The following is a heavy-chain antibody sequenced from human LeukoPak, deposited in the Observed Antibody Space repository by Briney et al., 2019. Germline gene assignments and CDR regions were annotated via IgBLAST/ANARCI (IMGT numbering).Heavy chain of an antibody. Sequence: SETLSLTCTVSGGSISSGGYYWSWIRQPAGKGLEYLGRIHPSGSTNYNPSLTSRVTISRDTSKNHYSLKLSSVTATDTAVYYCARDQTYSGSGIYTYFDYWGQGILVTVSS. J-gene: IGHJ4*02. CDR3: ARDQTYSGSGIYTYFDY. CDR1: GGSISSGGYY. V-gene: IGHV4-61*02. CDR2: IHPSGST. D-gene: IGHD3-10*01.